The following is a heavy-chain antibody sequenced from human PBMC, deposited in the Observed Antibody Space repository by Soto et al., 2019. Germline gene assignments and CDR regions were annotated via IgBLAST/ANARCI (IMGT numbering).Heavy chain of an antibody. CDR1: GGSISSYY. V-gene: IGHV4-59*08. D-gene: IGHD6-13*01. CDR2: IYYSGST. J-gene: IGHJ4*02. Sequence: SETLSLTCTVSGGSISSYYWSWIRQPPGKGLEWIGYIYYSGSTNYNPSLKSRVTISVDTSKNQFSLKLSSVTAADTAVYYCARHRYSNVPFDYWGQGTLVTVSS. CDR3: ARHRYSNVPFDY.